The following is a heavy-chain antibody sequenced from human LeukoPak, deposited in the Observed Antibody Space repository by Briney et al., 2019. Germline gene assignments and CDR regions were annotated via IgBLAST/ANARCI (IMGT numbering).Heavy chain of an antibody. J-gene: IGHJ4*02. CDR1: GFTFSSYS. CDR2: ISSSGSDI. V-gene: IGHV3-21*05. D-gene: IGHD5-12*01. Sequence: GGSLRLSCAASGFTFSSYSMNWVRQAPGKGLEWVSYISSSGSDIYYADSVKGRFTISRDNAKNSLYLQMNSLRAEDTAVYYCARSYDIDYWGQGTLVTVSS. CDR3: ARSYDIDY.